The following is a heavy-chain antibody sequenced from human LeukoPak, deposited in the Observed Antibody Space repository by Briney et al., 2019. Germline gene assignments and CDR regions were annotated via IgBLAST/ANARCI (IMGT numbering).Heavy chain of an antibody. CDR1: GGSIISYL. CDR3: ATFDI. CDR2: IYTSGST. J-gene: IGHJ3*02. Sequence: LETLSLTRTVSGGSIISYLWSWIRQPAGKGREGIGRIYTSGSTIYNPSLKSRVTMSVNTSKNQFSVKQSSVTVADTAVYYCATFDIWGQGTMVTVSS. V-gene: IGHV4-4*07.